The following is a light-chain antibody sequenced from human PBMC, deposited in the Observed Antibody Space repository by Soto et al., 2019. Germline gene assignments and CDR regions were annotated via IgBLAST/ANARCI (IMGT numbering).Light chain of an antibody. CDR3: HQSFNTLLLT. CDR1: QDSRTY. Sequence: IPMTQSPSSLSASVGDGVTITCRAGQDSRTYLKWYQQKPGKAPKLLISAASSLQSGVPSRFSARGPGTDFTQTFSTLQPEDFATYYCHQSFNTLLLTFG. J-gene: IGKJ5*01. V-gene: IGKV1-39*01. CDR2: AAS.